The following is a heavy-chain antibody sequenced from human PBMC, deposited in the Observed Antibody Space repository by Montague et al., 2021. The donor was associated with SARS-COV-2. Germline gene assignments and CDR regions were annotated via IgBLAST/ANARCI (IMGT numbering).Heavy chain of an antibody. CDR1: GGAISTSSFH. D-gene: IGHD1-1*01. V-gene: IGHV4-39*01. CDR3: ARHAPFSDNYRRYPFNFDF. J-gene: IGHJ4*02. CDR2: IYFSGSA. Sequence: SETLSLTCTVSGGAISTSSFHWGWVRQSPGKGLEWIATIYFSGSAYYNPSLKNRVSISIDTSKNKFSLQLTSVTAADTAVYYCARHAPFSDNYRRYPFNFDFWGQGTLVTVSS.